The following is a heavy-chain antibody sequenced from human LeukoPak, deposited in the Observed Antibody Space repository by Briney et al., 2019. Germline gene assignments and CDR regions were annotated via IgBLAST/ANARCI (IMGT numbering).Heavy chain of an antibody. D-gene: IGHD3-3*01. CDR2: ISSSGSTI. CDR1: GFTFSDYY. V-gene: IGHV3-11*01. CDR3: ARENDFWNYGMDV. Sequence: GGSLRLSCAASGFTFSDYYVSWIRQAPGKGLEWVSYISSSGSTIYYADSVKGRFTISRDNAKNSLYLQMNSPRAEDTAVYYCARENDFWNYGMDVWGQGTTVTVSS. J-gene: IGHJ6*02.